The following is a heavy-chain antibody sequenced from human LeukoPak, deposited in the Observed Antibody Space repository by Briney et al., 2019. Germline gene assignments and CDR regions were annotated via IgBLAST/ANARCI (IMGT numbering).Heavy chain of an antibody. CDR3: TKGCALVFYGAGSLFDY. V-gene: IGHV3-23*01. CDR1: GFTFSSYA. Sequence: PGGSLRLSCAASGFTFSSYAMSWVRLAPGKGLEWVSGISGSADRTYYADSVKGRFTIYRDNFQNTLSLQMNGLRAEDTAVYYCTKGCALVFYGAGSLFDYWGQGTLVTVSS. CDR2: ISGSADRT. D-gene: IGHD3-10*01. J-gene: IGHJ4*02.